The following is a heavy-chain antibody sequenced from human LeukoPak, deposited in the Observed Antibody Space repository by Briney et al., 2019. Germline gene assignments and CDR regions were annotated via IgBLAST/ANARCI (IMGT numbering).Heavy chain of an antibody. J-gene: IGHJ2*01. CDR2: IYYSGST. Sequence: SETLSLTCTVSGGSISSSSYYWGWIRQPPGKGLEWIGSIYYSGSTYYNPSLKSRVTISVDTSKNQFSLKLSSVTAADTAVCYCARRPYYGDYGYFDLWGRGTLVTVSS. D-gene: IGHD4-17*01. V-gene: IGHV4-39*01. CDR1: GGSISSSSYY. CDR3: ARRPYYGDYGYFDL.